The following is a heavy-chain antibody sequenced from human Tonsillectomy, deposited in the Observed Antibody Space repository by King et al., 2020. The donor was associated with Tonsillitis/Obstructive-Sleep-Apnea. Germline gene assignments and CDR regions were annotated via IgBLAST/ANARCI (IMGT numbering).Heavy chain of an antibody. CDR1: GGSFSGYY. CDR3: ARGDYDFWSAGGRGAFDI. J-gene: IGHJ3*02. Sequence: HVQLQQWGAGLLKPSETLSLTCAVYGGSFSGYYWSWIRQPPGKGLEWIGEINHSGSTNYNPSLKSRVTISVDTSKTQFSLKLRSVTAADTAVYYCARGDYDFWSAGGRGAFDIWGQGTMVTVSS. CDR2: INHSGST. V-gene: IGHV4-34*01. D-gene: IGHD3-3*01.